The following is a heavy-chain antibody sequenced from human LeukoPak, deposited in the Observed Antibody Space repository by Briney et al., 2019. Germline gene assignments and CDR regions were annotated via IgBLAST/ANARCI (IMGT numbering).Heavy chain of an antibody. J-gene: IGHJ4*02. Sequence: SETLSLTCAVSGGSISSYYWSWIRQPPGKGLEWIGYIYYSGSTNYNPSLKSRVTISVDTSKNQFSLKLSSVTAADTAVYYCARGPYYYDSSGDWGQGTLVTVSS. D-gene: IGHD3-22*01. CDR2: IYYSGST. CDR3: ARGPYYYDSSGD. CDR1: GGSISSYY. V-gene: IGHV4-59*01.